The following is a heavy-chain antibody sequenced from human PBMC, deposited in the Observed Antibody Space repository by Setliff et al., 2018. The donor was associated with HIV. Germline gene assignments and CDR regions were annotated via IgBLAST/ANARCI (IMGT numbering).Heavy chain of an antibody. CDR1: GYSFTSSG. J-gene: IGHJ3*02. CDR2: ITPFVGIT. Sequence: GASVKVSCKASGYSFTSSGVSWVRQAPGQGLEWMGEITPFVGITNYAQKFQGRVTISADESTATAYIELSSLTSQDTAVYYCARGPDVRTGESAFDIWGQGTTVTVSS. V-gene: IGHV1-69*10. CDR3: ARGPDVRTGESAFDI.